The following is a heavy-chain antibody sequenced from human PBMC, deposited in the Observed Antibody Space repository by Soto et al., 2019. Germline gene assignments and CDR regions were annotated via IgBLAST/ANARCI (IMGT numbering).Heavy chain of an antibody. J-gene: IGHJ4*02. CDR3: AKEYAIISAAGFDY. Sequence: GGSLRLSCVASGFTFSSYAMAWVRQAPGKGLEWVSAISGSDGSTYYADSVKGRFTISRDISKNTLYLQMNSLRPEDTAVYYCAKEYAIISAAGFDYWGQGTLVTVSS. D-gene: IGHD6-13*01. CDR2: ISGSDGST. CDR1: GFTFSSYA. V-gene: IGHV3-23*01.